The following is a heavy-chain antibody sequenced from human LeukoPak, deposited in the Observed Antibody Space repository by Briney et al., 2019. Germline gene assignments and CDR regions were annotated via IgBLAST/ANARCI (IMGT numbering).Heavy chain of an antibody. J-gene: IGHJ6*03. Sequence: GGSLRLSCAASGFSFSSYAMSWVRQAPGKGLEWVSSISGSGGSTYYADSVKGRFTISRDNPKNTLYLQMNSLRAEDTAVYYCAKAVDGSGSYYYYYYMDVWGKGTTVTVSS. CDR2: ISGSGGST. CDR1: GFSFSSYA. D-gene: IGHD3-10*01. CDR3: AKAVDGSGSYYYYYYMDV. V-gene: IGHV3-23*01.